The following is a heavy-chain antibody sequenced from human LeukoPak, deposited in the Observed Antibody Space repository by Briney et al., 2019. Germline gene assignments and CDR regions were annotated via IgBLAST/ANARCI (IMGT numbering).Heavy chain of an antibody. Sequence: PSETLSLTCTVSGGSIISYYWSWIRQPPGKGLEWIGYIYYSGSSNYNPSLKSRVTISVDTSKNQFSLKLSSVTAADTAVYYCARHGVAAGYYYYYMDVWGKGTTVTVSS. CDR1: GGSIISYY. CDR3: ARHGVAAGYYYYYMDV. V-gene: IGHV4-59*08. CDR2: IYYSGSS. J-gene: IGHJ6*03. D-gene: IGHD6-13*01.